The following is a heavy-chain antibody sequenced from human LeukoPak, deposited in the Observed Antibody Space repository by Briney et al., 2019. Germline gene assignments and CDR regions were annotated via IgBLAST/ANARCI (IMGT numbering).Heavy chain of an antibody. J-gene: IGHJ6*03. D-gene: IGHD2-2*02. CDR2: IYTSGST. Sequence: SQTLSLTCTVSGGSISSGSYYWSWIRQPAGKGLEWIGRIYTSGSTNYNPSLKSRVTMSVDTSKNQFSLKLSSVTAADTAVYYCARGGADCSSTSCYSYYYYMDVWGKGTTVTVSS. CDR1: GGSISSGSYY. CDR3: ARGGADCSSTSCYSYYYYMDV. V-gene: IGHV4-61*02.